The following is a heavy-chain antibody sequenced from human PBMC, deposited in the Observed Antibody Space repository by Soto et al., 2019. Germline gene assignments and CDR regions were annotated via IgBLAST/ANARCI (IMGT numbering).Heavy chain of an antibody. J-gene: IGHJ4*02. V-gene: IGHV3-33*01. CDR1: GFTFSSYG. CDR2: IWYDGSNK. CDR3: ARARNDYGDYGPEREYYFDY. Sequence: GGSLRLSCAASGFTFSSYGMHWVRQAPGKGLEWVAVIWYDGSNKYYADSVKGRFTISRDNSKNTLYLQMNSLRAEDTAVYCCARARNDYGDYGPEREYYFDYWGQGTLVTVSS. D-gene: IGHD4-17*01.